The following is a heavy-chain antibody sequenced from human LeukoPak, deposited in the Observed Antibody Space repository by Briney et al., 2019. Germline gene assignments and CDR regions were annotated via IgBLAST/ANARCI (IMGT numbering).Heavy chain of an antibody. CDR2: IKQDGSEK. CDR1: GFTFSSYW. J-gene: IGHJ4*02. Sequence: GGSLRLSCAASGFTFSSYWMSWVRQAPGKGLEWVANIKQDGSEKYYVDSVKGRFTISRDNAKNSLYLQMNSLRAEDTAVYYCARVEDYYDSSGPVASEDYWGQGTLVTVPS. V-gene: IGHV3-7*01. CDR3: ARVEDYYDSSGPVASEDY. D-gene: IGHD3-22*01.